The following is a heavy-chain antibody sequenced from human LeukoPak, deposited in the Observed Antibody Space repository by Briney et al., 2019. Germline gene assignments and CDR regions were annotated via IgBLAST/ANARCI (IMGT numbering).Heavy chain of an antibody. J-gene: IGHJ4*02. CDR3: ARVRLVRDWAAAGTGGYYFDY. D-gene: IGHD6-13*01. CDR1: GGTFSSYA. Sequence: GASVKVSCKASGGTFSSYAISWVRQAPGQGLEWMGGIIPIFGIANYAQKFQGRVTITADESTGTAYMELSSLRSEDTAVYYCARVRLVRDWAAAGTGGYYFDYWGQGTLVTVSS. V-gene: IGHV1-69*13. CDR2: IIPIFGIA.